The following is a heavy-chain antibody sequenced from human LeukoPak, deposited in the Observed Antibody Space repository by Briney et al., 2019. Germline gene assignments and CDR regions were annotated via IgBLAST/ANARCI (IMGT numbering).Heavy chain of an antibody. Sequence: PGGSLRLSCAASGFTFSNYAMSWVRQAPGKGLEWVSAITGSGGNTYYADSVKGRFTISRDNSKNTVFLHMNSLRAEDTAVCYCAKWGDYDVLTGYYVSDYWGQGTLVTVSS. CDR1: GFTFSNYA. CDR3: AKWGDYDVLTGYYVSDY. V-gene: IGHV3-23*01. D-gene: IGHD3-9*01. CDR2: ITGSGGNT. J-gene: IGHJ4*02.